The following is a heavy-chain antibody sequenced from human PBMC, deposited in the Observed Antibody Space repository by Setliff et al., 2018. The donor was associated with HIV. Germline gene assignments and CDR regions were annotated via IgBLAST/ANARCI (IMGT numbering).Heavy chain of an antibody. CDR3: AREGKTALVTKYFDY. D-gene: IGHD5-18*01. V-gene: IGHV4-31*03. CDR1: GGSITNDNNY. CDR2: IDYSGSA. Sequence: PSETLSLTCSVSGGSITNDNNYWGWIRQSPGKGLEWIGYIDYSGSAFYNPSLKSRLTISRDTSKNQFSLRMKSVTAADTAVYYCAREGKTALVTKYFDYWGQGTLVTVSS. J-gene: IGHJ4*02.